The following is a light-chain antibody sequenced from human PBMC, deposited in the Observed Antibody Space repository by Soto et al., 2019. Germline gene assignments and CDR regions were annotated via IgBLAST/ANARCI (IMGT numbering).Light chain of an antibody. J-gene: IGKJ5*01. V-gene: IGKV1-33*01. CDR2: HAS. CDR1: QSISSY. CDR3: QQYKNFPIT. Sequence: DIQMTQSPSSLSASVGDRVTITCRASQSISSYLTWYQQKPGKAPKLLIYHASKLETGVPSRFSGSGSGTDFTFTISSLQPEDTATFYCQQYKNFPITFGQGTRLEI.